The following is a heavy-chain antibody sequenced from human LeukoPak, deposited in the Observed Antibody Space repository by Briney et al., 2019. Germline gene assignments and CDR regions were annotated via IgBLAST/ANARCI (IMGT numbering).Heavy chain of an antibody. J-gene: IGHJ6*02. CDR2: INHSGST. V-gene: IGHV4-34*01. CDR1: GGSFSGYY. CDR3: ARVSTDYYYYYGMDV. Sequence: SETLSLTCAVYGGSFSGYYWSWIRQPPGKGLEWIGEINHSGSTNYNPSLKGRVTISVDTSKNQFSLKLSSVTAADTAVYYCARVSTDYYYYYGMDVWGQGTTVTVSS. D-gene: IGHD1-26*01.